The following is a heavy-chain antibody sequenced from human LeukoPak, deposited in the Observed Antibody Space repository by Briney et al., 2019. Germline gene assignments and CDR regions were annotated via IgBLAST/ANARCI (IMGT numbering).Heavy chain of an antibody. CDR1: GFTFSDYY. CDR2: ISSSGRII. D-gene: IGHD4-17*01. CDR3: ARDLGTTVTTYLDY. J-gene: IGHJ4*02. Sequence: GGSLRLSCAASGFTFSDYYMSWIRQAPGKGLEWVAYISSSGRIIYYADSVKGRFTISRDNGKNSLYLQMNSLRAEDTAVYYCARDLGTTVTTYLDYWGQGTLVTVSS. V-gene: IGHV3-11*04.